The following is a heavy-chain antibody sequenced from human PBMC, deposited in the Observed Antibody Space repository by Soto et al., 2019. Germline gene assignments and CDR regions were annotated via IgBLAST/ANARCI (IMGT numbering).Heavy chain of an antibody. V-gene: IGHV3-33*01. J-gene: IGHJ6*02. D-gene: IGHD2-2*01. CDR1: GFTFSSYG. Sequence: GGSLRLSCAASGFTFSSYGMHWVRQAPGKGLEWVAVIWYDGSSKYYADSVKGRFTISRDNSKNTLYLQMNSLRAEDTAVYYCARDSYSSTSFSGMDVWGQGTTVTVSS. CDR3: ARDSYSSTSFSGMDV. CDR2: IWYDGSSK.